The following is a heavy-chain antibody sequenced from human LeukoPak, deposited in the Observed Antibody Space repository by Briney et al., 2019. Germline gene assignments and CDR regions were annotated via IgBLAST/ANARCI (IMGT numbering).Heavy chain of an antibody. Sequence: GGSLRLSCAASGFTVSTNYMSWVRQAPGKGLEWVSVIYSGGSTYYADSVKGRFTISRDSSKKTLLLQMNSLRAEDTAVYYCAGSSSWTYWGQGTLVTVSS. CDR3: AGSSSWTY. D-gene: IGHD6-13*01. V-gene: IGHV3-66*01. J-gene: IGHJ4*02. CDR1: GFTVSTNY. CDR2: IYSGGST.